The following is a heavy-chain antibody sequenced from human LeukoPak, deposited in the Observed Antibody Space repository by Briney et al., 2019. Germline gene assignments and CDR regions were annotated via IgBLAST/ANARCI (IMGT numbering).Heavy chain of an antibody. CDR1: GYTLTELS. D-gene: IGHD4-17*01. Sequence: ASVKVSCKVSGYTLTELSMHWVRQAPGKGLEWMGWISAYNGNTNYAQKLQGRVTMTTDTSTSTAYMELRSLRSDDTAVYYCASTDDYGDLPLFYWGQGTLVTVSS. CDR3: ASTDDYGDLPLFY. V-gene: IGHV1-18*01. CDR2: ISAYNGNT. J-gene: IGHJ4*02.